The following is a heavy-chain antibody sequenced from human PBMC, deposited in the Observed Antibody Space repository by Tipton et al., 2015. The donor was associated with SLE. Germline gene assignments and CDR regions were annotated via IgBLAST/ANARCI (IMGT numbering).Heavy chain of an antibody. Sequence: QSGAEVKKPGASVKVSCKASGYTFTSYGISWVRQAPGQGLEWMGWISAYNGNTNYAQKLQGRVTMTTDTSTSTAYMELRSLRSDDTAVYYCAKGIFGGVTTYSFDSWGQGTLVTVSS. CDR2: ISAYNGNT. D-gene: IGHD3-3*01. J-gene: IGHJ4*02. CDR3: AKGIFGGVTTYSFDS. CDR1: GYTFTSYG. V-gene: IGHV1-18*01.